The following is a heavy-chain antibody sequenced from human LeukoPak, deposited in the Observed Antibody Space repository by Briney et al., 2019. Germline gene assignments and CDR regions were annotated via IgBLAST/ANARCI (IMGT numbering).Heavy chain of an antibody. CDR3: AKTSLSDPSGHYYYMDV. D-gene: IGHD3-3*01. J-gene: IGHJ6*03. V-gene: IGHV3-23*01. CDR2: ISGSGGST. Sequence: LGGSLRLSCAASGFTFSDYAMSWVRQAPGEGLEWVSAISGSGGSTYYADSVKGRFTTSRDNSKNTLYLQLNNLRIEDTALYYCAKTSLSDPSGHYYYMDVWGKGTTVTVSS. CDR1: GFTFSDYA.